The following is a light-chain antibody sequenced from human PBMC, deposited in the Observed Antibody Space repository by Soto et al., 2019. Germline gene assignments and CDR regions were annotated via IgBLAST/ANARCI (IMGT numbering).Light chain of an antibody. CDR2: VAS. CDR3: QQYNVWPLT. CDR1: QSVSSN. Sequence: EIVMTQSPATLSVSPGERATLSCRASQSVSSNVAWYQQKPGQTPKLLIYVASTGATGIPARFSGSGSGTEFTLTISSLQSEDFAGYYCQQYNVWPLTFGGGTKVEFK. V-gene: IGKV3-15*01. J-gene: IGKJ4*02.